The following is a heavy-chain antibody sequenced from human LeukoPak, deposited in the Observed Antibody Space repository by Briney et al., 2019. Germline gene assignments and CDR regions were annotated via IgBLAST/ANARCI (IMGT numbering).Heavy chain of an antibody. CDR3: ARSDIVVVPAAFDC. J-gene: IGHJ4*02. CDR2: ISYDGSNR. Sequence: GGSLRLSCAASGFTFNNSAMHWVRQPPGQGLEWVTVISYDGSNRYYADFVKGRFSISRDNSKNTLYLQMNSLRAEDTAVYYCARSDIVVVPAAFDCWGQGSLVTVSS. CDR1: GFTFNNSA. D-gene: IGHD2-2*01. V-gene: IGHV3-30*04.